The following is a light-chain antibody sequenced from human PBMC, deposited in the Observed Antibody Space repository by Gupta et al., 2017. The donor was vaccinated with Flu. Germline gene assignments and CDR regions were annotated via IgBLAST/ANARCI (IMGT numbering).Light chain of an antibody. CDR1: QSISNN. CDR2: NSY. CDR3: QHYSYRPPWT. J-gene: IGKJ1*01. V-gene: IGKV3-15*01. Sequence: ATLSVSLGERVTVSFRASQSISNNLAWYQQKPGQPPRLLIYNSYTRATDIPARFSGDGSGTDFTLTIDSRRSEDFAVYYCQHYSYRPPWTFGPGTKVDLK.